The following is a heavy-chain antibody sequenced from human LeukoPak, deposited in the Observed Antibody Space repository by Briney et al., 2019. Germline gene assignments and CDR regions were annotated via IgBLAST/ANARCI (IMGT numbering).Heavy chain of an antibody. J-gene: IGHJ4*02. CDR3: ARGAYGRDSLGMFDY. CDR1: GGSISSYY. D-gene: IGHD4-23*01. Sequence: PSETLSLTCSVSGGSISSYYWNWIRQPAGKGLEWIGRIYTSGSTNYNPSLKSRVTISVDTSKNQFSLKLTSVTAADTAVYYCARGAYGRDSLGMFDYWGQGTLVTVSS. V-gene: IGHV4-4*07. CDR2: IYTSGST.